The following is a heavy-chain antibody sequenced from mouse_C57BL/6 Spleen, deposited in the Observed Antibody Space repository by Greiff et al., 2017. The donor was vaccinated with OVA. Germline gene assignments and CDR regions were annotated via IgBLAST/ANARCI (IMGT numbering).Heavy chain of an antibody. J-gene: IGHJ2*01. CDR3: ARDVDGYYVWNYFDY. V-gene: IGHV14-2*01. CDR1: GFNIKDYY. CDR2: IDPEDGET. Sequence: EVKLEESGAELVKPGASVKLSCTASGFNIKDYYMHWVKQRTEQGLEWIGRIDPEDGETKYAPKFQGKATITADTSSNTAYLQLSSLTSEDTSVYYCARDVDGYYVWNYFDYWGQGTTLTVSS. D-gene: IGHD2-3*01.